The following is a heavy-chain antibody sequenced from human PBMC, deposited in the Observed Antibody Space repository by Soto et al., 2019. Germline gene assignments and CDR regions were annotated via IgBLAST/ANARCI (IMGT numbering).Heavy chain of an antibody. CDR2: NSADSGKT. D-gene: IGHD3-22*01. CDR3: ARDGLNYDSGGYYRR. J-gene: IGHJ4*02. Sequence: QVQLVQSGAEVEKPGASVKVSCKASGYTFTSYGISWVRQAPGQGLEWRGWNSADSGKTKYAQRLPGRVTMSTDTPTSTAYMELRSLRSDDTAVYYCARDGLNYDSGGYYRRWGQGTLVTVSS. CDR1: GYTFTSYG. V-gene: IGHV1-18*01.